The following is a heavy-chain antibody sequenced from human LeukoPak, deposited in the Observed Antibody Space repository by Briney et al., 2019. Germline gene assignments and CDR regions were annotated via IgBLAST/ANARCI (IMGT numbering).Heavy chain of an antibody. CDR3: ARHSRGYYDSTGYYYGSHAFDI. CDR2: IYYSEST. V-gene: IGHV4-39*01. J-gene: IGHJ3*02. CDR1: GGSISSRSYY. D-gene: IGHD3-22*01. Sequence: PSETLSLTCTVSGGSISSRSYYWGWIRRPPGKGLEWIGSIYYSESTYYNPSLRSRVTISVDTSKNQFSLKLSSVTAADTAVFHCARHSRGYYDSTGYYYGSHAFDIWGQGTMVTVSS.